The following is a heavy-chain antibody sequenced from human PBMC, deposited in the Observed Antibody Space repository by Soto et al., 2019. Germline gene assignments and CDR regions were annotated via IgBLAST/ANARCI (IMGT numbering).Heavy chain of an antibody. CDR1: GGTFSSYA. D-gene: IGHD1-26*01. V-gene: IGHV1-69*06. J-gene: IGHJ4*02. CDR3: ARGNGGSYRYYFDY. CDR2: IIPIFGTA. Sequence: QVQLVQSGAEVKKPGSSVKVSCKASGGTFSSYAISWVRQAPGQGLEWMGGIIPIFGTANYAQKFQGRVTITADKSTSTANMEMRSLRSEDTSVYYCARGNGGSYRYYFDYWGKGTLVTVYS.